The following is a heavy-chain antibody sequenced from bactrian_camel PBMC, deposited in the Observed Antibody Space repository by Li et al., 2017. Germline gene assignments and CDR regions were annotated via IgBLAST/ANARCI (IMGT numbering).Heavy chain of an antibody. CDR2: IYRGDGTT. V-gene: IGHV3S40*01. CDR1: GFTFSDYY. Sequence: VQLVESGGGLVQPGGSLKLSCVGSGFTFSDYYMSWVRQAPGKEREGIAAIYRGDGTTYYGDAAKGRFTISQDNGENAVYLQMNSLEPEDTATYSCALKRVPQTYSRGINPEHYFALWGQGTQVTVS. J-gene: IGHJ6*01. CDR3: ALKRVPQTYSRGINPEHYFAL. D-gene: IGHD3*01.